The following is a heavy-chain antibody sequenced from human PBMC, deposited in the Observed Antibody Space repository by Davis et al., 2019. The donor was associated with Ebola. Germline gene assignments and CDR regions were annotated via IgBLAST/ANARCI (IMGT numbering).Heavy chain of an antibody. Sequence: AASVKVSCKGSGYSFSDYYMHWVQGAPGKGLEWVGLADPKAGKTVYAEKFQDRVTITADKSTDTVYMELSSLRYEDTAVYYCATLDILTAYVSYAMDVWGQGTTVTVS. J-gene: IGHJ6*02. CDR3: ATLDILTAYVSYAMDV. CDR2: ADPKAGKT. D-gene: IGHD3-9*01. CDR1: GYSFSDYY. V-gene: IGHV1-69-2*01.